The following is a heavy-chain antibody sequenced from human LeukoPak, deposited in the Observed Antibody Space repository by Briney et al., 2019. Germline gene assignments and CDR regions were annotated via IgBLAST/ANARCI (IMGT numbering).Heavy chain of an antibody. CDR1: GYSFSNYW. V-gene: IGHV5-51*01. Sequence: GESLKISCKGSGYSFSNYWIGWVRQMPGKGLEWMGIIHPGDSDVRYSPSFQGQVTISADKSISTAYLQWSSLQASDTAMYYCARQGYNSTWDRYLAYWGQGTQVTVSS. CDR2: IHPGDSDV. J-gene: IGHJ4*02. CDR3: ARQGYNSTWDRYLAY. D-gene: IGHD6-13*01.